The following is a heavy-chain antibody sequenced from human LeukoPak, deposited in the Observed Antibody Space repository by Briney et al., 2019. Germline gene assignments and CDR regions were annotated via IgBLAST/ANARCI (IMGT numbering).Heavy chain of an antibody. CDR3: TTVGLMVYATPLDY. CDR1: GFTFSNAW. CDR2: IKSKTDGGTT. V-gene: IGHV3-15*01. J-gene: IGHJ4*02. D-gene: IGHD2-8*01. Sequence: GGSLRLSCAASGFTFSNAWMSWVRQAPGKGLEWVGRIKSKTDGGTTDYAAPVKGRFTISRDDSKNTLYLQMNSLKTEDTAVYYCTTVGLMVYATPLDYWGQGTLVTVSS.